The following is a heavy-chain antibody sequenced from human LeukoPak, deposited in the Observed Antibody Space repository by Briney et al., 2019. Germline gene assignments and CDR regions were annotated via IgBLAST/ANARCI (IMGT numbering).Heavy chain of an antibody. J-gene: IGHJ4*02. D-gene: IGHD1-26*01. CDR1: GYTFTGYY. CDR2: INPNSGGT. V-gene: IGHV1-2*02. CDR3: ARDATSGSYFYYFDY. Sequence: ASVKVSCKASGYTFTGYYMHWVRQAPGQGLEWMGWINPNSGGTNYAQKFQGRVTMTRETSISTAYMELSRLRSDDTAVYYCARDATSGSYFYYFDYWGQGTLVTVSS.